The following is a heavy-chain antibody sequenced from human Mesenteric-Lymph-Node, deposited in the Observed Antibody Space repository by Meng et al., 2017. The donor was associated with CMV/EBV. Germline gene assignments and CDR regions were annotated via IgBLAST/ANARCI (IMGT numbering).Heavy chain of an antibody. CDR2: INSDGSST. CDR1: GFTFSSYW. Sequence: GESLKISCAASGFTFSSYWMHWVRQAPGKGLVWVSRINSDGSSTNYADSGKGRFTISRDNSKNTLYLQMNSLRAEDTAVYYCAKHLGYSGSYLGYWGQGTLVTVSS. J-gene: IGHJ4*02. V-gene: IGHV3-74*01. D-gene: IGHD1-26*01. CDR3: AKHLGYSGSYLGY.